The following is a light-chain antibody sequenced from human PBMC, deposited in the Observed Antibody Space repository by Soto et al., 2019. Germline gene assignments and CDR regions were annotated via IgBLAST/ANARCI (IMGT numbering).Light chain of an antibody. V-gene: IGKV3-20*01. J-gene: IGKJ1*01. CDR1: QSASSN. CDR3: QQYGTSWWT. Sequence: DIVMTQSPATLSVSPGERATLSCRASQSASSNLAWYQQKPGQAPRLLIYGASSRATGIPDRFRGSGSGTDFSLTISRLEPEDFAVYYCQQYGTSWWTFGQGTKVDIK. CDR2: GAS.